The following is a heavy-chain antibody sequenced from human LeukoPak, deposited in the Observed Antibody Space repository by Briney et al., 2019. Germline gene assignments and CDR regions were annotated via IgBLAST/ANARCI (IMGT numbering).Heavy chain of an antibody. CDR3: ASSRNLGYCSGGSCRPNFDY. CDR1: GGSFGGYY. V-gene: IGHV4-34*01. Sequence: SETLSLTCAVYGGSFGGYYWSWIRQPPGKGLEWIGEINQSGSTNYNPSLKSRVTISVDTSKNQFSLKLSSVTAADTAVYYCASSRNLGYCSGGSCRPNFDYWGQGTLVTVSS. CDR2: INQSGST. D-gene: IGHD2-15*01. J-gene: IGHJ4*02.